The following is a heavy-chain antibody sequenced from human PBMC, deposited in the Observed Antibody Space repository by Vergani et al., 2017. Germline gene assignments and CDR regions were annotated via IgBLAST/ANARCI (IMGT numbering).Heavy chain of an antibody. V-gene: IGHV4-61*02. CDR3: ARDGHYYYDSQRYRFDP. CDR1: GGSISSGSYY. J-gene: IGHJ5*02. D-gene: IGHD3-22*01. Sequence: QVQLQESGPGLVKPSQTLSLTCTVSGGSISSGSYYWSWIRQPAGKGLEWIGRIYTSGSTNYNPSLKSRVTMSADTSKNQFSLKLSSVTAADTAVYYCARDGHYYYDSQRYRFDPWGQGTLVTVSS. CDR2: IYTSGST.